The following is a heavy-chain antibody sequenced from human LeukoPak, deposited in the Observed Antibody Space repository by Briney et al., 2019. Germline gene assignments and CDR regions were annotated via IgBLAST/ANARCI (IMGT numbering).Heavy chain of an antibody. D-gene: IGHD1-14*01. CDR2: FYNSGNI. J-gene: IGHJ6*02. CDR1: GDSTSSYY. V-gene: IGHV4-4*07. CDR3: ARDNPVDYYNNYGMDV. Sequence: SETLSLTCTVSGDSTSSYYWNWIRQPAGKGLEWIGRFYNSGNIKYNPSLKSRVTMSVDTSQKQFSLKLSSVTAADTAVYYFARDNPVDYYNNYGMDVWGQGITVIVSS.